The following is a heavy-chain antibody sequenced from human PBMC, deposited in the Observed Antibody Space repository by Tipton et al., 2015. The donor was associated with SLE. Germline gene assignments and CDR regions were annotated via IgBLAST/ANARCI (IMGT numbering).Heavy chain of an antibody. Sequence: LRLSCAVYGGSFSGYYWSWIRQPPGKGLEWIGEINHSGSTNYNPSLKSRVTISVDTSKNQFSLKLSSVTAADTAVYYCARGSTMVRAGGYYMDVWGKGTRSPSP. CDR3: ARGSTMVRAGGYYMDV. CDR2: INHSGST. CDR1: GGSFSGYY. V-gene: IGHV4-34*01. J-gene: IGHJ6*03. D-gene: IGHD3-10*01.